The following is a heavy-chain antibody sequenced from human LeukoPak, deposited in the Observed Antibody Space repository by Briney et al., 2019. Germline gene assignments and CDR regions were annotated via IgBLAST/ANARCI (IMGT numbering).Heavy chain of an antibody. V-gene: IGHV4-61*08. CDR3: ARHSAHSSTNDAFDI. J-gene: IGHJ3*02. Sequence: SETLSLTGTVPGAPSASVGNTWGGTRHPPGKDLGWLGIMYHSGSTNYNPSLKSRVTISVDTSKNQFSLKLSSVTAADTAVYYCARHSAHSSTNDAFDIWGQGTMVTVSS. D-gene: IGHD6-13*01. CDR1: GAPSASVGNT. CDR2: MYHSGST.